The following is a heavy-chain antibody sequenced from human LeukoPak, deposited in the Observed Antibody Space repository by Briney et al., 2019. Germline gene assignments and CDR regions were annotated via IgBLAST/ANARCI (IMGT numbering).Heavy chain of an antibody. CDR3: ARDLEEYQLLFSFDY. D-gene: IGHD2-2*01. CDR2: INAGNGNT. V-gene: IGHV1-3*01. CDR1: GYTFTSYA. J-gene: IGHJ4*02. Sequence: ASVKVSCKASGYTFTSYAMHWVRQAPGQRLEWVGWINAGNGNTKYSQKFQGRVTITRDTSASTAYMELSSLRSEDTAVYYCARDLEEYQLLFSFDYWGQGTLVTVSS.